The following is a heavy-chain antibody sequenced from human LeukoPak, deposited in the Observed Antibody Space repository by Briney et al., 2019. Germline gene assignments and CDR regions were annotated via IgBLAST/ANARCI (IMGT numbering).Heavy chain of an antibody. J-gene: IGHJ4*02. CDR3: ARVGIQLCVDY. V-gene: IGHV3-23*01. CDR2: ISGSGGST. Sequence: GGSLRLSCAGSGFTFSSYAMSWVRQAPGKGLEWVSAISGSGGSTYYADSVKGRFTISRDNSKNTLYLQMNSLRAEDTAVYYCARVGIQLCVDYWGQGTLVTVSS. CDR1: GFTFSSYA. D-gene: IGHD5-18*01.